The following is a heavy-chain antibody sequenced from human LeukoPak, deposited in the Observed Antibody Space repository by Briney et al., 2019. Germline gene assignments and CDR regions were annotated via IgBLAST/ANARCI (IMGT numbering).Heavy chain of an antibody. D-gene: IGHD3-3*01. J-gene: IGHJ5*02. CDR3: ARDRRTSYDFWSGYLTNDNWFDP. Sequence: GGSLRLSCAASGFTFSSYAMHWVRQAPGKGLDYVSAISSNGGSTYYANSVKGRFTISRDNSKNTLYLQMGSLRAEDMAVYYCARDRRTSYDFWSGYLTNDNWFDPWGQGTLVTVSS. V-gene: IGHV3-64*01. CDR2: ISSNGGST. CDR1: GFTFSSYA.